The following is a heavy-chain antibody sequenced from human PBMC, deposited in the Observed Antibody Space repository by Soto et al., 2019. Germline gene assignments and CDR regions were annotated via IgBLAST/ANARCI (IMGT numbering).Heavy chain of an antibody. Sequence: ASVKVSCKASGYTFTSYGISWVRQAPGQGLEWMGWISAYNGNTNYAQKLQGRVTMTTDTSTSTAYMELRSLRSDDTAVYYCARVRGSYDFWSGYRNYYYYGMDVWGQGTTVTVSS. CDR2: ISAYNGNT. V-gene: IGHV1-18*01. J-gene: IGHJ6*02. D-gene: IGHD3-3*01. CDR1: GYTFTSYG. CDR3: ARVRGSYDFWSGYRNYYYYGMDV.